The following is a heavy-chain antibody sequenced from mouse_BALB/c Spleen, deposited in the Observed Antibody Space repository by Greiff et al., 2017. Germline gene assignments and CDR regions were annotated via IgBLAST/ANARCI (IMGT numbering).Heavy chain of an antibody. Sequence: VQLKESGGGLVQPGGSRKLSCAASGFTFSDYGMAWVRQAPGKGPEWVAFISNLAYSIYYADTVTGRFTISRENAKNTLYLEMSSLRSEDTAMYYCARDKGYDVKAMDYWGQGTSVTVSS. CDR1: GFTFSDYG. D-gene: IGHD2-14*01. CDR3: ARDKGYDVKAMDY. CDR2: ISNLAYSI. V-gene: IGHV5-15*02. J-gene: IGHJ4*01.